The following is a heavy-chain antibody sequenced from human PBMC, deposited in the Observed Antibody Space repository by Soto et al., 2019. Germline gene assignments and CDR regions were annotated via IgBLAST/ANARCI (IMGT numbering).Heavy chain of an antibody. J-gene: IGHJ4*02. D-gene: IGHD2-2*01. CDR3: AKDREVIVVVPAARAGILH. V-gene: IGHV3-30*18. CDR1: GFTFSSYG. CDR2: ISYDGSNK. Sequence: GGSLRLSCAASGFTFSSYGMHWVRQAPGKGLEWVAVISYDGSNKYYADSVKGRFTISRDNSKNTLYLQMNSLRAEDTAVYYCAKDREVIVVVPAARAGILHWGQGTLVTVSS.